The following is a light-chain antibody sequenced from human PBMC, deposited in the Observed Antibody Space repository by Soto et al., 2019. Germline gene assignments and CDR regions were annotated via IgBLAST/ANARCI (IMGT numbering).Light chain of an antibody. V-gene: IGKV3-20*01. CDR3: QQQDSSPVT. J-gene: IGKJ2*01. CDR2: GAP. Sequence: ENVLTQSPGTLSWSPGERAILSCRASLSVSSSYLTWYHQKPGQGPRLLIYGAPSRATDRPDRFSGSASGTDFTLTISRLEPEDFAVYYCQQQDSSPVTFGQGPKLEIK. CDR1: LSVSSSY.